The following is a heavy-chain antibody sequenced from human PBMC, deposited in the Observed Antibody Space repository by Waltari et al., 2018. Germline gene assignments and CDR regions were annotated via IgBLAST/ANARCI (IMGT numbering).Heavy chain of an antibody. CDR1: EFPFRSSA. J-gene: IGHJ6*02. CDR2: ISYNGINI. D-gene: IGHD3-22*01. V-gene: IGHV3-30*04. CDR3: ARDYCDRTNCHGMDV. Sequence: QVQLVESGGGVVQPGRSLRLSCAASEFPFRSSALHWVRQAPGKGPEWVAVISYNGINIYYVDSVKGRFTITRDNSKKMLYLQMNSLRAEDTAVYYCARDYCDRTNCHGMDVWGQGTTVTVSS.